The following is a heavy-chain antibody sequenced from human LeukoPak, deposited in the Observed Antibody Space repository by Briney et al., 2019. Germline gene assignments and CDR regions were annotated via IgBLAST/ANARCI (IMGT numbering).Heavy chain of an antibody. CDR2: ISYDGSNN. CDR1: GFTFSSYA. V-gene: IGHV3-30-3*01. D-gene: IGHD6-19*01. Sequence: GRSLRLSCAAPGFTFSSYAMHWVRQAPVKGLEWVAVISYDGSNNYYADSVKGRFTISRDDSKNTLYLQMNSLRAEDTAVYYCARVHSSGWYYFDYWGQGTLVTVSS. J-gene: IGHJ4*02. CDR3: ARVHSSGWYYFDY.